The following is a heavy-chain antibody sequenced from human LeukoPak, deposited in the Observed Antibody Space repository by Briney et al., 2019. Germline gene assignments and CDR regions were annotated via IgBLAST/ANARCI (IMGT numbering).Heavy chain of an antibody. CDR3: ARESSGYYLRFWFDP. V-gene: IGHV4-34*01. CDR1: GGSFSGYY. CDR2: INHSGST. Sequence: SESLSLTCAVYGGSFSGYYWSWIRQPPGKGLEWIGEINHSGSTNYNPSLKSRVTISVDTSKNQFSLKLSSVTAADTAVYYCARESSGYYLRFWFDPWGQGTLVTVSS. D-gene: IGHD3-22*01. J-gene: IGHJ5*02.